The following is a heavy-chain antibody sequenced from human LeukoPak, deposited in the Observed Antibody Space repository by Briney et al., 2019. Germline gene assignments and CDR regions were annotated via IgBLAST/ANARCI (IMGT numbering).Heavy chain of an antibody. CDR1: GYTFTGYY. CDR3: AAERRYCSSTSCYSYYHGMDV. D-gene: IGHD2-2*01. CDR2: INPNSGGT. Sequence: GASVKVSCKASGYTFTGYYMHWVRQAPGQGLEWMGWINPNSGGTNYAQKFQGRVAMTRDTSISTAYMELSRLRSDDTAVYYCAAERRYCSSTSCYSYYHGMDVWGQGTTVTVSS. V-gene: IGHV1-2*02. J-gene: IGHJ6*02.